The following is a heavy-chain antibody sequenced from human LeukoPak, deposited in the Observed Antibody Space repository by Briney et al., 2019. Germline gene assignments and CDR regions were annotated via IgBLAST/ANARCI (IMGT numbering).Heavy chain of an antibody. V-gene: IGHV4-4*08. D-gene: IGHD6-13*01. J-gene: IGHJ6*03. Sequence: SETLSLTCTVSGGSISSYYWSWIRQPPGKGLEWIGRIYASGSTNYNPSLKSRVTISLDTSKNQFSLKLSSVTAADTAVYHCAKLGQQLPYYYYYYMDVWGKGTTVTVSS. CDR2: IYASGST. CDR3: AKLGQQLPYYYYYYMDV. CDR1: GGSISSYY.